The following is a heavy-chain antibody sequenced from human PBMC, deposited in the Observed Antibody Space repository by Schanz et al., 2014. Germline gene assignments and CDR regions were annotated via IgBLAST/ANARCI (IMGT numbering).Heavy chain of an antibody. J-gene: IGHJ3*02. D-gene: IGHD2-21*01. V-gene: IGHV3-66*01. CDR2: VHPGGST. Sequence: EVQLVESGGGLVQPGGSLRLSCAVSGFIVRSNYMTGVRQAPGKGLEWVSFVHPGGSTYYPDSVKGRFTISRDSSKNTLYLQMNSLRAEDTAVYYCARDGYSVVVISPTESFDIWGQGTMVTVSS. CDR1: GFIVRSNY. CDR3: ARDGYSVVVISPTESFDI.